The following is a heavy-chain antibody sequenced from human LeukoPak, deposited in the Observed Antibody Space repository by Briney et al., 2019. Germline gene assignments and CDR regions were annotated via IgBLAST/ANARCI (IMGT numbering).Heavy chain of an antibody. V-gene: IGHV3-23*01. CDR1: GFTFSSYG. D-gene: IGHD2/OR15-2a*01. CDR2: ISGSGGST. J-gene: IGHJ4*02. Sequence: GGSLRLSCAASGFTFSSYGMSWVRQAPGKGLEWVSAISGSGGSTYYADSVKGRFTISREDSKNTAYLQMNSLQTEDTAIYYCTRHREYDTSHTPFDYWGQGTLVTVSS. CDR3: TRHREYDTSHTPFDY.